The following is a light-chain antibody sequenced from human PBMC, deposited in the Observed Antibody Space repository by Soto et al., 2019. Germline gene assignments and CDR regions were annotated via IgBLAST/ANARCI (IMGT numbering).Light chain of an antibody. Sequence: AIRMTQSPSSLSASTGDRVTITCRASQGISSYLAWYQQKPGKAPKLLIYAASTLQSGVPSRFSGSGSGTDFTLTISCLQSEDFATYYYQPYYSYPQPFGQGTKVEIK. J-gene: IGKJ1*01. CDR1: QGISSY. CDR2: AAS. CDR3: QPYYSYPQP. V-gene: IGKV1-8*01.